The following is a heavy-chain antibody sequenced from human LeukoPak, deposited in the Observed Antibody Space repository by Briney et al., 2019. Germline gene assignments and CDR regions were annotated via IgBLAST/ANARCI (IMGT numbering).Heavy chain of an antibody. V-gene: IGHV1-18*01. CDR1: GYTFTSYG. CDR3: ARGAIPFYYMDV. CDR2: ISTFNGNA. D-gene: IGHD2-21*01. J-gene: IGHJ6*03. Sequence: GASVKVSCKASGYTFTSYGISWVRQAPGQGLEWMGWISTFNGNANYAQNLQGRITMTTDTSTSTAYMELRSLRSDDTAVYYCARGAIPFYYMDVWGKGTAVTISS.